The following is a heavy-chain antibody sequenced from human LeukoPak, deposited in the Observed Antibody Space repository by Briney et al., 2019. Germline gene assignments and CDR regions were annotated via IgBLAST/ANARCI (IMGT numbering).Heavy chain of an antibody. CDR2: IKSKTDGGTT. CDR3: ARVLRFQYYFDY. J-gene: IGHJ4*02. Sequence: WVRQAPGKGLEWVGRIKSKTDGGTTDYAAPVKGRFTISRDDSKNTLYLQMNSLRAEDTAVYYCARVLRFQYYFDYWGQGTLVTVSS. D-gene: IGHD5-12*01. V-gene: IGHV3-15*01.